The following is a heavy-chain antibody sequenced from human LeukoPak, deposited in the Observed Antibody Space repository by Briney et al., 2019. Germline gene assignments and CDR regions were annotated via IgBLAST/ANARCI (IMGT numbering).Heavy chain of an antibody. J-gene: IGHJ4*02. CDR1: GFTFSTYA. V-gene: IGHV3-23*01. CDR3: AKYNYYGSGSYYNDFDS. Sequence: GGSLRLSCAASGFTFSTYAMSWVRQAPGKGLEWVSSISRSGDRTFYADSVKGRFTISRDNSKNTLYLQMSSLRAEDKAIYYCAKYNYYGSGSYYNDFDSWGQGTLVTVSS. CDR2: ISRSGDRT. D-gene: IGHD3-10*01.